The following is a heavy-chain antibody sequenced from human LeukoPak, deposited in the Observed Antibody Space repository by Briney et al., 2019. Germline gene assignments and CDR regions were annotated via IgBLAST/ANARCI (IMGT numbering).Heavy chain of an antibody. V-gene: IGHV4-39*07. D-gene: IGHD6-19*01. CDR1: GDSSYNSLYS. J-gene: IGHJ4*02. Sequence: SETLSLTCTVSGDSSYNSLYSWGWIRQPPGKGLEWIGSIDCSGSTHYNPSLKSRATISIDTSKNQFSLNLSSVTAADTAVYYCAREYTLYRSGWFLDYWGQGTLVTVSS. CDR2: IDCSGST. CDR3: AREYTLYRSGWFLDY.